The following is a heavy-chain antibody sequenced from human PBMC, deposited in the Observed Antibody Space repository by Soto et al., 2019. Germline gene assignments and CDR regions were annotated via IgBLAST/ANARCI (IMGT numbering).Heavy chain of an antibody. CDR1: GGSITRRSSY. D-gene: IGHD3-10*01. V-gene: IGHV4-39*01. J-gene: IGHJ4*02. Sequence: SETLSLTCIVSGGSITRRSSYWAWIRQPPGKGLEWVGTFYDGNTYHNPSLRSRITIAVDTSKNQFSLKLNSVAAADTAFYYCATTRGLAVGGSFDYLGQGMLVTVSS. CDR2: FYDGNT. CDR3: ATTRGLAVGGSFDY.